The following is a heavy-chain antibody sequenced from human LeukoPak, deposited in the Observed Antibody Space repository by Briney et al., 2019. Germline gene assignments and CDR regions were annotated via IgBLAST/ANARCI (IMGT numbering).Heavy chain of an antibody. Sequence: GGSLRLSCAASGFTFTSYAMTWVRQAQGEGPERVSGISASGGTTYYADSVKGRFTISRDNSKNTLYLQMNSLRAEDTAVYYCAKDNEYCSSTRCLHGMDVWGQGTTVTVSS. J-gene: IGHJ6*02. D-gene: IGHD2-2*01. CDR1: GFTFTSYA. CDR2: ISASGGTT. V-gene: IGHV3-23*01. CDR3: AKDNEYCSSTRCLHGMDV.